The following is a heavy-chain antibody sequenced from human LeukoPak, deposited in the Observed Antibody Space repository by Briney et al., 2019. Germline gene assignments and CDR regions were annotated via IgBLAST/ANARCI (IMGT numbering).Heavy chain of an antibody. V-gene: IGHV4-39*01. CDR2: LYYSGST. J-gene: IGHJ3*02. CDR1: GGSISSSSYY. CDR3: ARHHFTGITDAFDI. Sequence: PSGTLSVTCTVSGGSISSSSYYWGWIRLPPGKGLEWIGSLYYSGSTYYNPSLKSRVTIAVDTSKNQFSLKLTSVTATDTAVFYCARHHFTGITDAFDIWGQGTMVTVSS. D-gene: IGHD3-10*01.